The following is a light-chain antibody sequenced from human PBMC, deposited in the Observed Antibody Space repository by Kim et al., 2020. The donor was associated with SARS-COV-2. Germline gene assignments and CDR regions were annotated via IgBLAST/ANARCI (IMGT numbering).Light chain of an antibody. V-gene: IGLV6-57*01. CDR2: GDD. CDR3: QSYNRDNVL. Sequence: GKPLTSARVPRRGSIDANCVAWYQPRPGGCPPPVILGDDPKPLWASAPFYWCLDNSSNSASLTISGLRTEDEADYYCQSYNRDNVLFGGGTQLTVL. CDR1: RGSIDANC. J-gene: IGLJ2*01.